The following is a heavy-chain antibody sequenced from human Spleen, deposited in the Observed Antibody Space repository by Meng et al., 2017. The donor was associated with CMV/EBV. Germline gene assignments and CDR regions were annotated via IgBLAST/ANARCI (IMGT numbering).Heavy chain of an antibody. CDR3: ARPFYSSNWLNPYAMDV. CDR2: LNNNGGST. D-gene: IGHD6-13*01. CDR1: GFTFSSYA. Sequence: GGSLRLSCAASGFTFSSYAMYWVRQAPGKGLEFVSALNNNGGSTYYADSVKGRITISRDNSKNTLYLQVGSLRADDMAVYYCARPFYSSNWLNPYAMDVWGQGTTVTVSS. V-gene: IGHV3-64*02. J-gene: IGHJ6*02.